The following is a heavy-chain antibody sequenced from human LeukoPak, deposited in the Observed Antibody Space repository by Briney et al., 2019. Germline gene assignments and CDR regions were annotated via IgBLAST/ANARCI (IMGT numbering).Heavy chain of an antibody. Sequence: SQTLSLTCAISGDSVSSNSAAWNWIRQSPSRGLEWLGRTYYWSKWYDDYAVAVKSRITINPDTSKNQFSLQLNSVTPEDTAVYYCARDSDTYDAFDIWGQGTMVTVSS. CDR1: GDSVSSNSAA. V-gene: IGHV6-1*01. J-gene: IGHJ3*02. CDR3: ARDSDTYDAFDI. CDR2: TYYWSKWYD.